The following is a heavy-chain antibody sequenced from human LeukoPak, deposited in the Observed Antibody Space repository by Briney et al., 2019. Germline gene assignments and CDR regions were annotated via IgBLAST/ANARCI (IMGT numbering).Heavy chain of an antibody. CDR1: AFTFSTYG. V-gene: IGHV3-30*18. J-gene: IGHJ4*02. CDR2: TSYDGSNK. D-gene: IGHD3-22*01. CDR3: AKELYDYYDSSGYPGPGFDY. Sequence: PGRSLRLSCVASAFTFSTYGMHWVRQAPGKGLEWVAVTSYDGSNKYYADSLKGRFTISRDNSKNTLYLQMNSLRAEDTAVYYCAKELYDYYDSSGYPGPGFDYWGQGTLVTVSS.